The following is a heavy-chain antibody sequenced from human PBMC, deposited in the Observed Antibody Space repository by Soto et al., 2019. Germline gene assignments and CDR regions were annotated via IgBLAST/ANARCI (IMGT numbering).Heavy chain of an antibody. D-gene: IGHD3-3*01. Sequence: QVQLQPWGAGLPKPSETLSLTCAVYGAPFSGYYWTWIRQPPGKGLGWIGEIKHTGSTKYNPSLKSRVTISLDTSKNQFSLSLRSVTAADTAVYYCARGREIFGAVTPFEYWGQGTQVAVSS. V-gene: IGHV4-34*02. CDR1: GAPFSGYY. J-gene: IGHJ4*02. CDR3: ARGREIFGAVTPFEY. CDR2: IKHTGST.